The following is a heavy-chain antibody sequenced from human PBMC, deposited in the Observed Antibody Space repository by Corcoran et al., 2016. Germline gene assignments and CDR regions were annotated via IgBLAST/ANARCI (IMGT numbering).Heavy chain of an antibody. V-gene: IGHV3-33*01. D-gene: IGHD5-18*01. CDR3: AREEGYSYGPFDY. Sequence: QVQLVESGGGVVQPGRTLRLSCAASGFTFSSYGMHWVRRAPGKGLEWVAFIWYDGSNKYYADSVKGRFTISRDNSKNTLYLQMNSLRAEDMAVYYCAREEGYSYGPFDYWGQGTLVTVSS. CDR2: IWYDGSNK. CDR1: GFTFSSYG. J-gene: IGHJ4*02.